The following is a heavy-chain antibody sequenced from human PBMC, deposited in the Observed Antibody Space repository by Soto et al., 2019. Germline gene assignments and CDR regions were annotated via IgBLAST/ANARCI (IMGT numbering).Heavy chain of an antibody. CDR1: GYTFTSYG. CDR2: SNPGNGNR. CDR3: ARGGYFDSSNYPAY. Sequence: ASVKVSCKASGYTFTSYGINWVRQAPGGGLEWMGWSNPGNGNRKYSQQFQGRVIIDRDTSASTAYMELSSLRSEDTAVYYCARGGYFDSSNYPAYWALGTMVTVSS. D-gene: IGHD3-22*01. J-gene: IGHJ4*02. V-gene: IGHV1-3*02.